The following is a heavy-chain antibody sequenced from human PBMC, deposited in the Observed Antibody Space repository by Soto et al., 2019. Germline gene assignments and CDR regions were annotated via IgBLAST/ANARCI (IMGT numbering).Heavy chain of an antibody. J-gene: IGHJ3*02. CDR3: ARLIGYCSSTTCNGAFDI. CDR1: GYSFTTYW. CDR2: IYPGDSDT. V-gene: IGHV5-51*03. D-gene: IGHD2-2*01. Sequence: EVQLVPSGAEVKKPGESLKISCKGSGYSFTTYWIGWVRQMPGKGLEWMGIIYPGDSDTRYSPSFQGQVTISADKSISTAYLQWSSLKASDTAMYYCARLIGYCSSTTCNGAFDIWGQGTMVTVSS.